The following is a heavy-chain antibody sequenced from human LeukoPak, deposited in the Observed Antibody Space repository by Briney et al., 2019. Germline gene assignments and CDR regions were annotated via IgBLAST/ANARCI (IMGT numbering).Heavy chain of an antibody. CDR2: YDGSTK. J-gene: IGHJ6*02. D-gene: IGHD3-10*01. CDR3: ARDPDRLLMFGMDV. CDR1: GFTFSSYS. Sequence: GRSLRLACAASGFTFSSYSMHWVRQAPGKGLEWVAYDGSTKNYADSVKGRFTISRDNSKNTLYLQMNTLRTEDTAVYYCARDPDRLLMFGMDVWGQGTRVTVSS. V-gene: IGHV3-30-3*01.